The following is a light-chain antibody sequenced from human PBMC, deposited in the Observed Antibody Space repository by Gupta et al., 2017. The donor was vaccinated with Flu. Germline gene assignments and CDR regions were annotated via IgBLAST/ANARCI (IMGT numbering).Light chain of an antibody. Sequence: QQHPGEVPKLIIFDVNKRPSGVPDRFSGSKSGDTASLTISGLQSEDEADYYCCSYAGGYTLVFGGGTKLTVL. V-gene: IGLV2-11*03. CDR3: CSYAGGYTLV. J-gene: IGLJ3*02. CDR2: DVN.